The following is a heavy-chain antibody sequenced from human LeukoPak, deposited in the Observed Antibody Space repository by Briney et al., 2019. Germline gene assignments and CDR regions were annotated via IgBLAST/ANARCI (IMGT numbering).Heavy chain of an antibody. V-gene: IGHV3-7*01. CDR1: GFTFSSYW. CDR2: IKQDGSEK. D-gene: IGHD3-22*01. Sequence: GGSLRLSCAASGFTFSSYWMSWVRQAPGKGLEWVANIKQDGSEKYYVDSVKGRFTISRDNAKNSLYLQMNSLRAEDTAVYYCARDSDPYYYDSTEPFDYWGQGTLVTVSS. CDR3: ARDSDPYYYDSTEPFDY. J-gene: IGHJ4*02.